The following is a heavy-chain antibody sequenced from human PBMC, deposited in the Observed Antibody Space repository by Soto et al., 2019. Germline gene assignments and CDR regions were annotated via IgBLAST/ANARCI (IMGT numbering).Heavy chain of an antibody. CDR3: AKAMYYYDSSSYSRVPSVDY. J-gene: IGHJ4*02. V-gene: IGHV3-23*01. CDR1: GFTFSSYA. CDR2: ISGSGGST. D-gene: IGHD3-22*01. Sequence: EVQLLESGGGLVQPGGSLRHSCAASGFTFSSYAMSWVRQAPGKGLEWVSAISGSGGSTYYADSVKGRFTISRDNSKNTLYLQMNSLRAEDTAVYYCAKAMYYYDSSSYSRVPSVDYWGQGTLVTVSS.